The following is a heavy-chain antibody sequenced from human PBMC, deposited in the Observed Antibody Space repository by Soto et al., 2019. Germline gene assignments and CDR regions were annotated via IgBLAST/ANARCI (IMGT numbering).Heavy chain of an antibody. D-gene: IGHD3-22*01. CDR1: GGSISSYY. J-gene: IGHJ6*02. V-gene: IGHV4-59*08. CDR3: ARHNNCYDISGHCLPGYYYYGMDV. CDR2: IYYSGST. Sequence: TLSLTCTVSGGSISSYYWSWIRQPPGKGLEWIGYIYYSGSTNYNPSLKSRVTISVDTSKNQFSLKLSSVTAADTAVYYCARHNNCYDISGHCLPGYYYYGMDVWGQGTTGTVSS.